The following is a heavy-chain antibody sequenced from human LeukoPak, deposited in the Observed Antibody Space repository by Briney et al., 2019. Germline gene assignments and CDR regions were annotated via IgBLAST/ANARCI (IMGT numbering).Heavy chain of an antibody. CDR1: GGSISSYY. J-gene: IGHJ4*02. CDR3: ARLFGSSGWIPFDY. V-gene: IGHV4-59*08. Sequence: SETLSLTCTVSGGSISSYYWSWIRQPPGKGLEWIGYIYYSGSTNFNPSLKSRVTISVDTSKNQFSLKLSSVTAADTAVYYCARLFGSSGWIPFDYWGQGTLVTVSS. CDR2: IYYSGST. D-gene: IGHD6-19*01.